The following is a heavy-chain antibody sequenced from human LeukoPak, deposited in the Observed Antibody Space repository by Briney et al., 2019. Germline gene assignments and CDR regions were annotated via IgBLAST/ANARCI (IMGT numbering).Heavy chain of an antibody. CDR1: GGSINTYY. CDR2: IHTSGST. CDR3: ARAPEFSSGWLLDC. Sequence: PSETLSLTCSVSGGSINTYYGSWIRQSAGKGLEWIGRIHTSGSTNYNPSLKSRVTMSVDTSKNQFSLKVSSVSAADTGVYYCARAPEFSSGWLLDCWGQGGLVTVSS. D-gene: IGHD6-19*01. V-gene: IGHV4-4*07. J-gene: IGHJ4*02.